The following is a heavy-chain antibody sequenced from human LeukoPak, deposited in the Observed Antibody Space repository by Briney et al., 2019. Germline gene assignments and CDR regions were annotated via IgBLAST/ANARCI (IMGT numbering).Heavy chain of an antibody. J-gene: IGHJ3*02. V-gene: IGHV4-31*03. CDR3: ARESPYYYDSSGSNGGAFDI. CDR1: GGSISSGGYY. Sequence: SETLSLTCTVSGGSISSGGYYWSWIRQHPGKGLEWIGYIYYGGSTYYNPSLKSRVTISVDTSKNQFSLKLSSVTAADTAVYYCARESPYYYDSSGSNGGAFDIWGQGTMVTVSS. D-gene: IGHD3-22*01. CDR2: IYYGGST.